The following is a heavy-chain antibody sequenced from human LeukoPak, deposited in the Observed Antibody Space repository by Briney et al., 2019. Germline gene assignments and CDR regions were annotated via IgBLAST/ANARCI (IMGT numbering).Heavy chain of an antibody. Sequence: SETLSLTCAVYGGSFSDYFWSWFRQPPGKGLEWIGEVHHSGSTNYNPSLKSRVVISVDTSKNQFFLRLNSVSAADTAMYYCAADYTRSFRSWGQGTLVTVSS. CDR3: AADYTRSFRS. D-gene: IGHD4/OR15-4a*01. CDR2: VHHSGST. V-gene: IGHV4-34*01. CDR1: GGSFSDYF. J-gene: IGHJ5*02.